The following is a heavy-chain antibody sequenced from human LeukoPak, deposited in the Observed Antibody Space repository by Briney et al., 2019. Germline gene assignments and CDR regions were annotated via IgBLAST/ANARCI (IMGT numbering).Heavy chain of an antibody. D-gene: IGHD1-1*01. J-gene: IGHJ4*02. CDR3: AKDRDWNDPPFTFDY. Sequence: GGSLRLSCAASRFTFSSYGMHWVCQAPGKGLEWVAFIRYDGSNKYYADSVKGRFTISRDNSKNTLYLQMNSLRAEDTAVYYCAKDRDWNDPPFTFDYWGQGTLVTVSS. V-gene: IGHV3-30*02. CDR1: RFTFSSYG. CDR2: IRYDGSNK.